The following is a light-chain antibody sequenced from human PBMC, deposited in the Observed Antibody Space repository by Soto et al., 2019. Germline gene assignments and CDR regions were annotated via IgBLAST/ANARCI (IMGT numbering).Light chain of an antibody. CDR2: AAS. V-gene: IGKV1-39*01. CDR1: QGISTY. J-gene: IGKJ1*01. Sequence: DIQMTQYPSTLSASVGDRVTITCRASQGISTYLNWYQQKPGKAPKLLIYAASSLQSGVPSRFSGSGSETDFTLTISSLQPEDFATYSCQQSYSTTWTFGQGTNV. CDR3: QQSYSTTWT.